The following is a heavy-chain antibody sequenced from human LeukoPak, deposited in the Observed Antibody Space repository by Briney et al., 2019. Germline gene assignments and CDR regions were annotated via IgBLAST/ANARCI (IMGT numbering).Heavy chain of an antibody. CDR3: ARDRPPGTYYYYYMDV. J-gene: IGHJ6*03. V-gene: IGHV1-18*01. D-gene: IGHD6-13*01. CDR2: VSAYNGNT. Sequence: ASVKVSCKASGYTFTSYGISWVRQAPGQGLEWMGWVSAYNGNTNYAQKLQGRVTMTTDTSTSTAYMELRSLRSDDTAVYYCARDRPPGTYYYYYMDVWGKGTMVTVSS. CDR1: GYTFTSYG.